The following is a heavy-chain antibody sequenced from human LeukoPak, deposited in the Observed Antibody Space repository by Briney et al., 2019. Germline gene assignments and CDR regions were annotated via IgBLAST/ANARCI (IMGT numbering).Heavy chain of an antibody. J-gene: IGHJ6*02. D-gene: IGHD2-2*01. Sequence: ASVKVSCKASVYTFTRYGISWVRQAPGQGLEWMGGISAYNGNTNYAQKLQGRVTMTTDTSTSTAYMELRSLRSDDTAVYYCARGEYNIVVVPAATSYYYYYYGMDVWGQGTTVTVS. CDR2: ISAYNGNT. V-gene: IGHV1-18*01. CDR1: VYTFTRYG. CDR3: ARGEYNIVVVPAATSYYYYYYGMDV.